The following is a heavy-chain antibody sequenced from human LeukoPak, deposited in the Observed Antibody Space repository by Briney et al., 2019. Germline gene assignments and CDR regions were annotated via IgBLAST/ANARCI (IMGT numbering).Heavy chain of an antibody. J-gene: IGHJ5*02. CDR1: GGSISSYY. V-gene: IGHV4-59*12. CDR3: AREDPGIAATDWFDP. D-gene: IGHD6-13*01. CDR2: IYYSGST. Sequence: SETLSLTCTVSGGSISSYYWSWIRQPPGKGLEWIGYIYYSGSTIYNPSLKSRVTISVDTSKNQFSLKLASVTAADTAVYYCAREDPGIAATDWFDPWGQGTLVTVSS.